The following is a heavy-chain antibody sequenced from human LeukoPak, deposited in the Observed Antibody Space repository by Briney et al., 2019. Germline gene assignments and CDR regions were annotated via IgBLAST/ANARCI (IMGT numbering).Heavy chain of an antibody. CDR1: GYTFTSYG. D-gene: IGHD3-10*01. CDR2: ISAYNGNT. V-gene: IGHV1-18*01. Sequence: ASVKVSCKASGYTFTSYGISWVRQAPGQGLEWMGWISAYNGNTNYAQKLQGRVTMTTDTSTSTAYIELRSLRSDGTAVYYCARERVWFGELLGRWFDPWGQGTLVTVSS. J-gene: IGHJ5*02. CDR3: ARERVWFGELLGRWFDP.